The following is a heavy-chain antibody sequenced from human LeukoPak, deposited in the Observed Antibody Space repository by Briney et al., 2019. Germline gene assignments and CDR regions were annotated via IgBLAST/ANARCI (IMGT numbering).Heavy chain of an antibody. V-gene: IGHV3-30-3*01. J-gene: IGHJ4*02. CDR3: ARDQSYYYDSSGYSFDY. CDR2: ISYDGSNK. Sequence: GGSLRLSCAASGFTFSSYATHWVRQAPGKGLEWVAVISYDGSNKYYADSVKGRFTISRDNSKNTLYLQMNSLRAEDTAVYYCARDQSYYYDSSGYSFDYWGQGTLVTVSS. D-gene: IGHD3-22*01. CDR1: GFTFSSYA.